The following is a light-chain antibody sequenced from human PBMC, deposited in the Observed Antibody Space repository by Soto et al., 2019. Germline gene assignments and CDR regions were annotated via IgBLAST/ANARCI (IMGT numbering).Light chain of an antibody. V-gene: IGKV1-5*01. CDR3: QQYTNTNTQWM. CDR2: DAS. Sequence: DIQVTQSPPTLSASVGDRVTITCRASQTISTWMAWYQQKPGKAPKLLVYDASTLQSGVASRFSGSGSGTEFTLIISGLQPDDSATYYCQQYTNTNTQWMFGQGTKV. J-gene: IGKJ1*01. CDR1: QTISTW.